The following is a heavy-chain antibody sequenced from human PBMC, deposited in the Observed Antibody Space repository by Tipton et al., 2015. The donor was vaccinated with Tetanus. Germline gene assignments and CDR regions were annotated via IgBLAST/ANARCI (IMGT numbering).Heavy chain of an antibody. D-gene: IGHD6-13*01. Sequence: PGLVKPSETLSLTCTVSGGSISGFSWSWVRQSAGKGLEWIGRIYDSGDTNYNPSLKSRVTMSLDTSKSQFSLKLRSVTAADTALYYCAKDLVRWFETWGQGTLVTVSS. CDR1: GGSISGFS. CDR3: AKDLVRWFET. J-gene: IGHJ5*02. CDR2: IYDSGDT. V-gene: IGHV4-4*07.